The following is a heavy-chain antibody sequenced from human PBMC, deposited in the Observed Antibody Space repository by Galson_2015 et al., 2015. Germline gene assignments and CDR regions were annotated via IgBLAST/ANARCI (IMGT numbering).Heavy chain of an antibody. Sequence: SLRLSCAASGFTFSSYSMNWVRQAPGKGLEWVSSISSSSSYIYYADSVKGRFTISRDNAKNSLYLQMNSLRAEDTAVYYCARDSIRTNGVCYYYWGQGTLVTVSS. J-gene: IGHJ4*02. V-gene: IGHV3-21*01. D-gene: IGHD2-8*01. CDR1: GFTFSSYS. CDR3: ARDSIRTNGVCYYY. CDR2: ISSSSSYI.